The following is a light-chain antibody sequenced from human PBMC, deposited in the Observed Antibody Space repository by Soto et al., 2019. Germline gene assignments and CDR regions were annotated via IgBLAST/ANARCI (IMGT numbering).Light chain of an antibody. V-gene: IGLV2-23*01. CDR3: GSFVGSASLG. J-gene: IGLJ2*01. CDR1: TSFVGSYNR. Sequence: QSALTQPASVSGSPGPSITFSCTGTTSFVGSYNRVSWYQVHPGKAPKLMIYEGNKRPSGVSNRFSGSTSANTASLTISGLQAEDEADYYCGSFVGSASLGFGGGTKLTVL. CDR2: EGN.